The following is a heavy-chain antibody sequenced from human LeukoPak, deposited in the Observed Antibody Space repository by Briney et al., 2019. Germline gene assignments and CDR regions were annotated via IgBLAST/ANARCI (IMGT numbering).Heavy chain of an antibody. J-gene: IGHJ4*02. V-gene: IGHV3-23*01. CDR3: ARGDGYGYELNY. CDR1: GFTFSSYA. D-gene: IGHD5-18*01. CDR2: ISGSGGST. Sequence: GGSLRLSRAASGFTFSSYAMSWVRQAPGKGLEWVSAISGSGGSTYYADSVKGRFTISRDNAKNSLYLQVNSLRAEDTAVYYCARGDGYGYELNYWGQGTLVTVSS.